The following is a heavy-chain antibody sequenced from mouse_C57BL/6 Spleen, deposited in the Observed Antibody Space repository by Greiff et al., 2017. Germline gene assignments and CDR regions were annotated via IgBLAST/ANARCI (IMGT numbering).Heavy chain of an antibody. V-gene: IGHV1-55*01. CDR1: GYTFTSYW. CDR2: IYPGSGST. J-gene: IGHJ1*03. D-gene: IGHD2-5*01. Sequence: QVQLQQPGAELVKPGASVKMSCKASGYTFTSYWITWVKQRPGQGLEWIGDIYPGSGSTNYNEKFKSKATLTVDTSSSTAYMQRSSLTSEDSAVYDCARVAYYRNYGGWYFDVWGTGTTVTVSS. CDR3: ARVAYYRNYGGWYFDV.